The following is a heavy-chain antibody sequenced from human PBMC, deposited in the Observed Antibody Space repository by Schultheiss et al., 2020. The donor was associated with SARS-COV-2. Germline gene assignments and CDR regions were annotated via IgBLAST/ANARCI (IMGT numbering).Heavy chain of an antibody. J-gene: IGHJ6*02. V-gene: IGHV4-34*01. CDR2: INHSGST. CDR3: ARDLFPYSNYNYYYYGMDV. D-gene: IGHD4-11*01. CDR1: GGSFSGYY. Sequence: SQTLSLTCAVYGGSFSGYYWSWIRQPPGKGLEWIGEINHSGSTNYNPSLKSRVTISVDTSKNQFSLKLSSVTAADTAVYYCARDLFPYSNYNYYYYGMDVWGQGTTVTVSS.